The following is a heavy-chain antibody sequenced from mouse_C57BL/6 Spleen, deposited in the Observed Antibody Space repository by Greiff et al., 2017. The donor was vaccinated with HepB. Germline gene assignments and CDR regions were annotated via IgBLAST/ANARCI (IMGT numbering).Heavy chain of an antibody. J-gene: IGHJ3*01. CDR3: AKDYDYGFAY. V-gene: IGHV1-66*01. CDR1: GYSFTSYY. CDR2: IYPGSGNT. D-gene: IGHD2-4*01. Sequence: VQLQQSGPELVKPGASVKISCKASGYSFTSYYIHWVKQRPGQGLEWIGWIYPGSGNTKYNEKFKGKATLTADTSSSTAYMQLSSLTSEDSAVYYCAKDYDYGFAYWGQGTLVTVSA.